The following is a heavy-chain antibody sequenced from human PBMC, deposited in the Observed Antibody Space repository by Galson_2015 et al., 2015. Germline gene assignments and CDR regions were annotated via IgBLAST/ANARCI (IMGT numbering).Heavy chain of an antibody. CDR2: ISYDGSNK. V-gene: IGHV3-30*18. D-gene: IGHD2-2*01. Sequence: SLRLSCAASGFTFSSYGMHWVRQAPGKGLEWVAVISYDGSNKYYADSVKGRFTISRDNSKNTLYLQMNSLRAEDTAVYYCTKKYHEYAFDIWGQGTMVTVSS. J-gene: IGHJ3*02. CDR3: TKKYHEYAFDI. CDR1: GFTFSSYG.